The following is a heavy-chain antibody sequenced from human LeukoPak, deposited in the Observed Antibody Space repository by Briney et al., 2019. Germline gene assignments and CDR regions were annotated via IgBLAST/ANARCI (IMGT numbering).Heavy chain of an antibody. CDR2: ISAYNGNT. CDR1: GYTFTSYG. J-gene: IGHJ5*02. V-gene: IGHV1-18*01. Sequence: ASVKVSCKASGYTFTSYGIGWVRQAPGQGLEWMGWISAYNGNTNYAQKLQGRVTMTTDTSTSTAYMELRSLRSDDTAVYYCARAIPYYDFWSGPSRIWFDPWGQGTLVTVSS. D-gene: IGHD3-3*01. CDR3: ARAIPYYDFWSGPSRIWFDP.